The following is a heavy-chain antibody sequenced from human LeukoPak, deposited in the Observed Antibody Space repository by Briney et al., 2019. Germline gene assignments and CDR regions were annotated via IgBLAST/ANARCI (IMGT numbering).Heavy chain of an antibody. CDR2: IYDSGST. CDR1: GGSIRSYY. Sequence: SETLSLTCTVSGGSIRSYYWSWIRQPPGKGLEWIGYIYDSGSTNYNPSLKSRVTISVDTSKNQFSLKLSSVTAADTAVYYCACLTTADAFDIWGQGTMVTVSS. D-gene: IGHD3-22*01. CDR3: ACLTTADAFDI. V-gene: IGHV4-59*01. J-gene: IGHJ3*02.